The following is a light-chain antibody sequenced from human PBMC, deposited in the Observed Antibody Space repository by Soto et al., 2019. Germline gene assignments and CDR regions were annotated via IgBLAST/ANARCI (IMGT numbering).Light chain of an antibody. CDR3: QQYNNWPYT. V-gene: IGKV3-15*01. CDR1: QSVSSN. J-gene: IGKJ2*01. Sequence: EIVMTQSPATLSVSPGERATLSCRASQSVSSNLAWYQQKPGQAPRLLIYGASTRATGIPARFSGSRSGTEFTLTISSLPSEDFAVYYCQQYNNWPYTFGQGTKLEIK. CDR2: GAS.